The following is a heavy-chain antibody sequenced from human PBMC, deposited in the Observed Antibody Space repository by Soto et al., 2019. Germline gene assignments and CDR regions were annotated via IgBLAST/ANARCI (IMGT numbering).Heavy chain of an antibody. CDR1: GGSFSGYY. D-gene: IGHD3-10*01. CDR2: INHSGST. V-gene: IGHV4-34*01. CDR3: ARGSDELRKLWFGELYLWA. Sequence: QVQLQQWGAGLLKPSETLSLTCAVYGGSFSGYYWSWIRQPPGKGLEWIGEINHSGSTNYNPSLKSRVTISVDTSKNQFSLKLSSVTAADTAVYYCARGSDELRKLWFGELYLWAWGQGTLVTVSS. J-gene: IGHJ5*02.